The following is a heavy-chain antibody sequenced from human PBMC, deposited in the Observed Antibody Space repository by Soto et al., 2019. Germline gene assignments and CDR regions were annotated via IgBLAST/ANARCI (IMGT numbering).Heavy chain of an antibody. J-gene: IGHJ6*02. CDR2: IDPSDSYT. CDR3: ARQGFCSGNYALGLHYYGMDF. V-gene: IGHV5-10-1*01. Sequence: MNGKGPEWMGRIDPSDSYTNYSPSFQGHVTISADKSISTAYLQWSSLKASDTAMYYCARQGFCSGNYALGLHYYGMDFWVQGTTVTVSS. D-gene: IGHD3-10*02.